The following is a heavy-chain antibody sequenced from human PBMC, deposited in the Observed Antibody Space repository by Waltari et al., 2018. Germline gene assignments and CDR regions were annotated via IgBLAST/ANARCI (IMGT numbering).Heavy chain of an antibody. J-gene: IGHJ4*02. Sequence: QVQLQESGPGLVKPSETLSLTCAVSGYSISSGYHGGWIRQPPGKGLEWIGSIYHSGSTYYNPSLKSRVTISVDTSKNQFSLKLSSVTAADTAVYYCARHGPRYCGGDCYPDYWGQGTLVTVSS. CDR1: GYSISSGYH. D-gene: IGHD2-21*01. V-gene: IGHV4-38-2*01. CDR3: ARHGPRYCGGDCYPDY. CDR2: IYHSGST.